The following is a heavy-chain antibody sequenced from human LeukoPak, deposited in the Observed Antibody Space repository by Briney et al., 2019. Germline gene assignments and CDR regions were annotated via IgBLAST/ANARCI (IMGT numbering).Heavy chain of an antibody. Sequence: GGPLRLSSAASGFTFSRYWMHWLRQAPGKGLVWVSRISTDGSSTTYADSVKGRFTISRDNGRNTLYLQMYCLRAEDTAVYYCASYLTSIPSGMDVWGQGTTVTVSS. CDR2: ISTDGSST. V-gene: IGHV3-74*01. CDR1: GFTFSRYW. CDR3: ASYLTSIPSGMDV. D-gene: IGHD2/OR15-2a*01. J-gene: IGHJ6*02.